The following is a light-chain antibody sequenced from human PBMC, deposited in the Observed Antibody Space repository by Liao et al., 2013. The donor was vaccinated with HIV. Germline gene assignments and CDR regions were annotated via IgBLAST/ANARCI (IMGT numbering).Light chain of an antibody. CDR3: QVWDRGPAL. J-gene: IGLJ2*01. CDR1: RLGDKY. Sequence: SYAVTQPPSVSVSPGQTASITCSGDRLGDKYACWYQQKPGQSPVLVIYEGNKRPSGIPGRFSGSSSGNTGTLTISGTQPMDEGDYYCQVWDRGPALFGGGTKLTVL. V-gene: IGLV3-1*01. CDR2: EGN.